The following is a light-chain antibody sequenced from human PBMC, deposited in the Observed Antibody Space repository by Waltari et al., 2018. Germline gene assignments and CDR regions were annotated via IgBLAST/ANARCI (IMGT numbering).Light chain of an antibody. V-gene: IGLV2-14*03. CDR1: SSDVGAYDL. CDR3: SSYTSSSTYV. Sequence: QSALTQPASVSGSPGQSLTNSCTGTSSDVGAYDLVSWYQQHPGKAPKLLIYAVTSRPSGISDHFSGSTSGNTASLTISGLQTEDEADYYCSSYTSSSTYVFGTGTKVTVL. J-gene: IGLJ1*01. CDR2: AVT.